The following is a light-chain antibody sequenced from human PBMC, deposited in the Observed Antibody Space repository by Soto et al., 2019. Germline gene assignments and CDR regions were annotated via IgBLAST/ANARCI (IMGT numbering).Light chain of an antibody. V-gene: IGKV3-15*01. CDR3: QQYNNWPFT. CDR2: GAS. Sequence: EIVMTQSPATLSVSPGERATLSCRASQSVSSNLAWYQQEPGQAPRLLIYGASTRATGIPARFSGSGSGTEFTLTISSLQSGDFAVYYCQQYNNWPFTFGPGTKVDIK. CDR1: QSVSSN. J-gene: IGKJ3*01.